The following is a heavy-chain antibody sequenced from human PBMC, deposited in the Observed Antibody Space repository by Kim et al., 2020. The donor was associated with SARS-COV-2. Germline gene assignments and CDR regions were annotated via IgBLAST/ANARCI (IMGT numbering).Heavy chain of an antibody. V-gene: IGHV4-31*03. CDR1: GGSIISGGYY. J-gene: IGHJ4*02. CDR2: IYYSGST. CDR3: ARAARVQAFDY. Sequence: SETLSLTCTVSGGSIISGGYYWSWIRQHPGKGLEWIGYIYYSGSTYYNPSLKSRVTISVDTSKNQFSLKLSSVTAADTAVYYCARAARVQAFDYWGQGTLVTVSS. D-gene: IGHD1-1*01.